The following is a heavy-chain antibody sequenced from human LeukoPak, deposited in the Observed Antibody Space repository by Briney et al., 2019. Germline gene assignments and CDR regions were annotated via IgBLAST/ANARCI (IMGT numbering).Heavy chain of an antibody. CDR1: GFTFSSYA. Sequence: GGSLRLSCAASGFTFSSYAMSWVRQAPGKGLEWVSGISGSGGSTYYADSVKGRFTISRDNSKNTLYLQMNSLRAEDTAVYYCASEVLLWFGEFDYWGQGTLVTVSS. J-gene: IGHJ4*02. CDR2: ISGSGGST. CDR3: ASEVLLWFGEFDY. D-gene: IGHD3-10*01. V-gene: IGHV3-23*01.